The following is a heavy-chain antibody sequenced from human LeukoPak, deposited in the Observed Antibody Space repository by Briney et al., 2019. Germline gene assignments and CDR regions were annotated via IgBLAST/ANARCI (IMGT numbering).Heavy chain of an antibody. V-gene: IGHV3-11*01. J-gene: IGHJ3*02. CDR2: ISNSGSTI. CDR3: ARDRSPLSYYYGSGSYYADAFDI. CDR1: GFTFSDFY. D-gene: IGHD3-10*01. Sequence: GGSLRLSCAAPGFTFSDFYMTWIRQAPGKGLEWVSYISNSGSTIYYADSVKGRFTISRDNAKNSLYLQMNSLRAEDTAVYYCARDRSPLSYYYGSGSYYADAFDIWGQGTMVTVSS.